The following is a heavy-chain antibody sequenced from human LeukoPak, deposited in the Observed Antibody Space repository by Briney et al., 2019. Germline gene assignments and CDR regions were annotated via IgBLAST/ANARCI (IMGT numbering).Heavy chain of an antibody. CDR1: GGSISNYY. D-gene: IGHD3-10*01. J-gene: IGHJ6*02. Sequence: SETLSLTCTVSGGSISNYYWSWIRQPPGKGLEWIGYISYSGSTNYNPSPMSRVPISLKKNKNQIPLKLSSVTAADTAVYYWARGHLTIEYNAMDVWGQGTRVTVS. CDR2: ISYSGST. V-gene: IGHV4-59*01. CDR3: ARGHLTIEYNAMDV.